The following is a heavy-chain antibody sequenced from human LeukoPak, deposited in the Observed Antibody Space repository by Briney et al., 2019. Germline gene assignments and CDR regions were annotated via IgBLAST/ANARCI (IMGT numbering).Heavy chain of an antibody. CDR3: ARDYGSGSPYYYYMDV. Sequence: GGSLRLSCAASGFTFSSYAMHWVRQAPGKGLEYVSAISSNGGSTYYANSVKGRFTISRDNSKNTLYLQMGSLRAEDMAVYYCARDYGSGSPYYYYMDVWGKGTTVTISS. D-gene: IGHD3-10*01. V-gene: IGHV3-64*01. CDR1: GFTFSSYA. J-gene: IGHJ6*03. CDR2: ISSNGGST.